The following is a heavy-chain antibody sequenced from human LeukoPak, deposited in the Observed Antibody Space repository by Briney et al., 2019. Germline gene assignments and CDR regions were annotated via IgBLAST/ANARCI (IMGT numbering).Heavy chain of an antibody. V-gene: IGHV7-4-1*02. D-gene: IGHD3-3*01. Sequence: ASVKVSCKASGYTFTSYAMNWVRQAPGQGLEWMGWINTNTGNPTYAQGFTGRFVFSLDTSVSTAYLQISSLKAEDTAVYYCARGPSITIFGVVIYYYYYMDVWGKGTTVTVSS. CDR2: INTNTGNP. CDR1: GYTFTSYA. CDR3: ARGPSITIFGVVIYYYYYMDV. J-gene: IGHJ6*03.